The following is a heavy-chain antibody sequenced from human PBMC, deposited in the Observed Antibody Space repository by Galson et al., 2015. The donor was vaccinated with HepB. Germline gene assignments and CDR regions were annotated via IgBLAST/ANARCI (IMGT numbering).Heavy chain of an antibody. Sequence: SLRLSCAASRFTFSSYAMSWVRQAPGKGLEWVSAISGSGGSTYYADSVKGRFTISRDNSKNTLYLQMNSLRAEDTAVYYCASSRDFWSGYYAGRDYYYYYGMDVWGQRTTVTVSS. CDR2: ISGSGGST. J-gene: IGHJ6*02. CDR3: ASSRDFWSGYYAGRDYYYYYGMDV. CDR1: RFTFSSYA. V-gene: IGHV3-23*01. D-gene: IGHD3-3*01.